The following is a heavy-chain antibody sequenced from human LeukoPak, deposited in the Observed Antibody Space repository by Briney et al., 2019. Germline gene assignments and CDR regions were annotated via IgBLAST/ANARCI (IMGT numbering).Heavy chain of an antibody. V-gene: IGHV1-18*01. CDR3: VGDSDILVVPAPSLYPWSDP. Sequence: VASVKVSCKATGYDFKSKGISWVRQAPGEGLEWMGWISVYSGDTKYAQKFEGRVDMTTDTSTTTAYLELRSLTSDDTAVYYCVGDSDILVVPAPSLYPWSDPWARETLVIVSS. CDR1: GYDFKSKG. D-gene: IGHD2-2*01. CDR2: ISVYSGDT. J-gene: IGHJ5*02.